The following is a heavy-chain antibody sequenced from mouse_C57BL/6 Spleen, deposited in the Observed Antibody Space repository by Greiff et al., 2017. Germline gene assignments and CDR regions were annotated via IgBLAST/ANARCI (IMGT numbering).Heavy chain of an antibody. V-gene: IGHV1-5*01. CDR2: IYPGNSDT. D-gene: IGHD2-4*01. CDR3: TGGYDYDWYFDV. J-gene: IGHJ1*03. Sequence: VQLQQSGTVLARPGASVKMSCKTSGYTFTSYWMHWVKQRPGQGLEWIGAIYPGNSDTSYNQKFKGKAKLTAVTSASTAYMELSSLTNEDSAVYYCTGGYDYDWYFDVWGTGTTVTVSS. CDR1: GYTFTSYW.